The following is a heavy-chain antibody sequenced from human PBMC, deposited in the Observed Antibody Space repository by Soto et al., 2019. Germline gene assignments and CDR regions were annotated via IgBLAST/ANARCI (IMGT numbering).Heavy chain of an antibody. CDR2: IYYSGST. Sequence: SETLSLTCTVSGGSISGYYWSWIRQPPGKGLEWIGNIYYSGSTNYNPSLKSRVTISIDTSKNQFSLKLSSVTATDTAVYYCARHYCSGGSCYYFDYWGQGTLVTVSS. J-gene: IGHJ4*02. CDR1: GGSISGYY. CDR3: ARHYCSGGSCYYFDY. V-gene: IGHV4-59*08. D-gene: IGHD2-15*01.